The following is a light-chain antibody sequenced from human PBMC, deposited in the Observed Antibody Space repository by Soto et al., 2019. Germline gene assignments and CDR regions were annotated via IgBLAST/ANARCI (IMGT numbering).Light chain of an antibody. CDR1: QGISSN. Sequence: AIRMTQSPSSFSASTGDRVTITCRASQGISSNLAWYQVKPGKAPRLLIYNASYLESGVPSRFSGSGSGTDFTLTIRSLQSEDFAVYYCQQYFSSPLTFGGGTKVEIK. V-gene: IGKV1-8*01. CDR2: NAS. CDR3: QQYFSSPLT. J-gene: IGKJ4*01.